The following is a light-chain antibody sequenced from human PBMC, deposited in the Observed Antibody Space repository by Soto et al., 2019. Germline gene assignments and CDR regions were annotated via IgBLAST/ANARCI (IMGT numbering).Light chain of an antibody. CDR1: QSLVHSDGNTY. CDR2: KIS. V-gene: IGKV2-24*01. Sequence: DIVMTQTPLSSPVTLGQPASISCRSSQSLVHSDGNTYLTWLQQRPGQPPSILIYKISNRFSGVPDRFSGSGAGTDFTLKISRVEAEDVGVSYCMQATQFPWTFGQGTKVEIK. CDR3: MQATQFPWT. J-gene: IGKJ1*01.